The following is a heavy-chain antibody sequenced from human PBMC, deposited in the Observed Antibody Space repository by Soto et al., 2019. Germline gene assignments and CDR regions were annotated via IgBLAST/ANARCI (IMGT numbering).Heavy chain of an antibody. Sequence: VEAVMVSAQVSEYSFTTYCIGWVRQMPGKGLEWMGIIFPADSDARYSPSFQGQVSISADKSINTAYLQWSSLQASDTAIYYCARHITGGFDYWGQGTLVTVSS. J-gene: IGHJ4*02. CDR1: EYSFTTYC. CDR2: IFPADSDA. D-gene: IGHD1-20*01. CDR3: ARHITGGFDY. V-gene: IGHV5-51*01.